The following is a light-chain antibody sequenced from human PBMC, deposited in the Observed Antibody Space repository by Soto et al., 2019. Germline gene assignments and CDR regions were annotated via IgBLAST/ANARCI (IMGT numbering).Light chain of an antibody. CDR2: AAS. Sequence: DIQMTHPPSTRSASVGDRVTMTCRASQSISNSLAWYQQKPGKAPNLLIYAASILQSGVPSRFSGSGSGTDFTLTINSLQPEDFATYYCQQLNSYPITFGQGTRLEI. CDR1: QSISNS. J-gene: IGKJ5*01. CDR3: QQLNSYPIT. V-gene: IGKV1-5*01.